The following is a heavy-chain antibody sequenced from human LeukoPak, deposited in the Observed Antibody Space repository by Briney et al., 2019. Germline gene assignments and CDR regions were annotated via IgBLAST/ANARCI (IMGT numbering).Heavy chain of an antibody. D-gene: IGHD2-2*01. J-gene: IGHJ4*02. Sequence: GGSLRLSCAASGFTVSSNYMSWVRQAPGKGLEWVSVIYSGGSTYYADSVKGRFAISRDNSKNTLYLQMNSLRAEDTAVYYCARASPTHCSSTSCYVMVFDYWGQGTLVTVSS. CDR2: IYSGGST. CDR3: ARASPTHCSSTSCYVMVFDY. V-gene: IGHV3-53*01. CDR1: GFTVSSNY.